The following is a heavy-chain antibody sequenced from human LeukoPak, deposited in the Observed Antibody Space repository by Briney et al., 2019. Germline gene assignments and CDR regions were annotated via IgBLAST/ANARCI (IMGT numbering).Heavy chain of an antibody. CDR1: GFTFSSYS. Sequence: PGGSLRLSCAASGFTFSSYSMNWVRQAPGKGLEWVSYISSSSSTIYYADSVKGRFTISRDNAKNSLYLQMNSLRAEDTAVYYCARRTVTTGPPYSYYYYYMDVWGKGTTVTVSS. D-gene: IGHD4-17*01. CDR2: ISSSSSTI. CDR3: ARRTVTTGPPYSYYYYYMDV. V-gene: IGHV3-48*01. J-gene: IGHJ6*03.